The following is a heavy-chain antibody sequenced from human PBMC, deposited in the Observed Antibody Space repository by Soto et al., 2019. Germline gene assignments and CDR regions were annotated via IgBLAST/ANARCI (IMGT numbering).Heavy chain of an antibody. CDR3: ASGLASSVRPGFDY. CDR2: INPNSGGT. CDR1: GYTFTGYY. V-gene: IGHV1-2*02. Sequence: QVQLVQSGAEVKKPGASVKVSCKASGYTFTGYYMHWVRQAPGQGLEWMGWINPNSGGTNYAQKFQGRVTMTRDTSFSAGYFELSWLRSDDTAVYYCASGLASSVRPGFDYWGQRALATESS. J-gene: IGHJ4*02. D-gene: IGHD3-16*01.